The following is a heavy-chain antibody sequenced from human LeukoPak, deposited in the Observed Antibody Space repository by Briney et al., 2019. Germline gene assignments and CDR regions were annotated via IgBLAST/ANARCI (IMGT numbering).Heavy chain of an antibody. CDR1: GFTFHDHG. CDR2: LNWNGDNT. CDR3: AREEGPYFNC. Sequence: GGSLRLSCAASGFTFHDHGMSWVRQVPGKGLEWVSALNWNGDNTGYADSVKGRFTISRDNAKKSLYLQMNSLTAEDTAYYYCAREEGPYFNCWGQGTLVTVSS. J-gene: IGHJ4*02. V-gene: IGHV3-20*04.